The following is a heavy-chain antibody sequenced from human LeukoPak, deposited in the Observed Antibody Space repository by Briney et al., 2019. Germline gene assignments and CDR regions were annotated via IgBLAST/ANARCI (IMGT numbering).Heavy chain of an antibody. CDR2: ISYDGSNK. Sequence: GGSLRLSCAASGFTFSSYAMHWVRQAPGKGLEWVAVISYDGSNKCYADSVKGRFTISRDNSKNTLYLQVNSLRAEDTAVYSCARDSAWNCGGDCYQFDYWGQGTLVTVSS. J-gene: IGHJ4*02. V-gene: IGHV3-30*04. D-gene: IGHD2-21*02. CDR3: ARDSAWNCGGDCYQFDY. CDR1: GFTFSSYA.